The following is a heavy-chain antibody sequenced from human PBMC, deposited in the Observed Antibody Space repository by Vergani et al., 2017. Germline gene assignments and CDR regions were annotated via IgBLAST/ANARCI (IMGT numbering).Heavy chain of an antibody. V-gene: IGHV3-48*03. J-gene: IGHJ2*01. CDR1: GFTFSSYE. CDR2: ISSSGSTI. CDR3: ARDRSGGYCSSTSCPRDWYFDL. D-gene: IGHD2-2*01. Sequence: EVQLVESGGGLVQPGGSLRLSCAASGFTFSSYEMNWVRQAPGKGLEWVSYISSSGSTIYYADSVKGRFTISRDNSKNTLYLQMNSLRAEDTAVYYCARDRSGGYCSSTSCPRDWYFDLWGRGTLVTVSS.